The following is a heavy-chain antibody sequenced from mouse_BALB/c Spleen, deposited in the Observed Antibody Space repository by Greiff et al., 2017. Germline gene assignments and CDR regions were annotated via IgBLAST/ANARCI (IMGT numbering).Heavy chain of an antibody. V-gene: IGHV1-5*01. Sequence: VQLKQSGTVLARPGASVKMSCKASGYTFTSYWMHWVKQRPGQGLEWIGAIYPGNSDTSYNQKFKGKAKLTAVTSTSTAYMELSSLTNEDSAVYYCTREKIYDDYFDYWGQGTTLTVSS. CDR3: TREKIYDDYFDY. CDR2: IYPGNSDT. D-gene: IGHD2-12*01. CDR1: GYTFTSYW. J-gene: IGHJ2*01.